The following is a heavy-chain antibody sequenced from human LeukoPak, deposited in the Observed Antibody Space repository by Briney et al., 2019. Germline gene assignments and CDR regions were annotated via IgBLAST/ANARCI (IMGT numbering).Heavy chain of an antibody. J-gene: IGHJ6*03. Sequence: ASVKVSCKASGYTFTGYYIHWVRQAPGQGLEWMGWISAYNGNTNYAQKLQGRVTMTTDTSTSTAYMELRSLRSDDTAVYYCARCIAVAGTHYYYYYMDVWGQGTLVTVSS. D-gene: IGHD6-19*01. CDR3: ARCIAVAGTHYYYYYMDV. V-gene: IGHV1-18*04. CDR2: ISAYNGNT. CDR1: GYTFTGYY.